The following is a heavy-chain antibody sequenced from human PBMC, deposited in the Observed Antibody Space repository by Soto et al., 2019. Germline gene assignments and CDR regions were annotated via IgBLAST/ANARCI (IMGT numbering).Heavy chain of an antibody. CDR3: AATYGSNTHFLY. CDR2: IHSDGSTT. Sequence: VQLVESGGAVVQPGESLRLSCAASGFSFSTYYMHWVRQVPGKGLVWVSRIHSDGSTTTYADSVRGRFTISRDNTKNTLYLQMNSLRAEDTAVYYCAATYGSNTHFLYWGQGTLVTVST. J-gene: IGHJ4*02. D-gene: IGHD4-17*01. CDR1: GFSFSTYY. V-gene: IGHV3-74*01.